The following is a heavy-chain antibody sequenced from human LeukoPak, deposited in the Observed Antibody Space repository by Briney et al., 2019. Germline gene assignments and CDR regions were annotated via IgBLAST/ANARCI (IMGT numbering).Heavy chain of an antibody. CDR3: ARQEVDTAMATFDY. V-gene: IGHV4-39*01. Sequence: PSGTLSLTCTVSGGSISSSSYYWGWIRQPPGKGLEWIGSIYYSRSTYYNPSLKSRVTISVDTSKNQFSLKLSSVTAADTAVYYCARQEVDTAMATFDYWGQGTLVTVSS. J-gene: IGHJ4*02. CDR1: GGSISSSSYY. D-gene: IGHD5-18*01. CDR2: IYYSRST.